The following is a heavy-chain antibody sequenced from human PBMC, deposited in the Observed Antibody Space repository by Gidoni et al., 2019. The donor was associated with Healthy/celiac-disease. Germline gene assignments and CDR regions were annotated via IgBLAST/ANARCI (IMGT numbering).Heavy chain of an antibody. D-gene: IGHD5-12*01. CDR2: IYYRGST. CDR1: GGSISSGGYY. J-gene: IGHJ5*02. Sequence: QVQLQESGPGLVKPSQTLSLTCTVSGGSISSGGYYWSWIRQHPGKGLEWIGYIYYRGSTYYNPSLKSRVTISVDTSKNQFSLKLSSVTAADTAVYYCARSGEKYSGYGWFDPWGQGTLVTVSS. CDR3: ARSGEKYSGYGWFDP. V-gene: IGHV4-31*03.